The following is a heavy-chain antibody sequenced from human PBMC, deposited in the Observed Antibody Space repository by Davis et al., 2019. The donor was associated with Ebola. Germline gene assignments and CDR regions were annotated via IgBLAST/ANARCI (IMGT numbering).Heavy chain of an antibody. V-gene: IGHV1-69*13. CDR1: GGTFSSYA. CDR2: IIPIFGTA. D-gene: IGHD6-6*01. CDR3: ARDWINNIAARIGGYYYYYGMDV. J-gene: IGHJ6*02. Sequence: SVKVSCKASGGTFSSYAISWVRQAPGQGLEWMGGIIPIFGTANYAQKFQGRVTITADESTSTAYMELSSLRSEDTAVYYCARDWINNIAARIGGYYYYYGMDVWGQGTTVTVSS.